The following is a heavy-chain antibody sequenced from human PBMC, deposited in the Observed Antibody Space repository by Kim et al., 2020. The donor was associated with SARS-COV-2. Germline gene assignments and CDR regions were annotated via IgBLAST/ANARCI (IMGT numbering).Heavy chain of an antibody. CDR3: ARDRPLFYYDSSGYYDSGYYAFDI. CDR1: GYTFTSYA. CDR2: INTNTGNP. J-gene: IGHJ3*02. D-gene: IGHD3-22*01. Sequence: ASVKVSCKASGYTFTSYAMNWVRQAPGQGLEWMGWINTNTGNPTYAQGFTGRFVFSLDTSVSTAYLQISSLKAEDTAVYYCARDRPLFYYDSSGYYDSGYYAFDIWGQGTMVTVSS. V-gene: IGHV7-4-1*02.